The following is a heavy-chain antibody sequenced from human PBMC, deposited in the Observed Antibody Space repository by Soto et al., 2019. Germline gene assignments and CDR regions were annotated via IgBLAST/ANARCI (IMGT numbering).Heavy chain of an antibody. D-gene: IGHD3-16*01. J-gene: IGHJ4*02. CDR1: GYTFTTYG. V-gene: IGHV1-18*01. Sequence: QVQLVQSGGEVKKPGASVKVSCKTSGYTFTTYGISWVRQAPGQGLXXVGWISAYSGKTHYAQKFQGKVTMTTDTSTNTAYLELRSLRSDDTAVYYCARDPYLGDHQYWGQGTLVTVSS. CDR2: ISAYSGKT. CDR3: ARDPYLGDHQY.